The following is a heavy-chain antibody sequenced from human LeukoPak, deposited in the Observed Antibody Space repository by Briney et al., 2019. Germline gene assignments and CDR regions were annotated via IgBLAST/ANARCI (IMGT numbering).Heavy chain of an antibody. D-gene: IGHD6-19*01. CDR1: GYTFTGYY. CDR2: INPNSGGT. Sequence: ASVKVSCKASGYTFTGYYMHWVRQAPGQGLEWMGWINPNSGGTNYAQKFQGRVTMTRDTSISTAYMELSRLRSDDTAVYYCARHPFSSGWYVAFDIWGQGTMVTVSS. CDR3: ARHPFSSGWYVAFDI. V-gene: IGHV1-2*02. J-gene: IGHJ3*02.